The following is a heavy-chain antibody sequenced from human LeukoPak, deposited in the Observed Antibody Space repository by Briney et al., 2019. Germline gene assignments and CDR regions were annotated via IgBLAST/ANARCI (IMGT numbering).Heavy chain of an antibody. V-gene: IGHV3-66*01. Sequence: PGGSLRLSCAASGFTVTNNYMSWVRLAPGKGLEWVSVIYAGGTTSYADSVKGRFTISRDSSKNTLYLQMNSLRAEDTAVYYCAREGYASGTRYGMDVWGQGTTVTVSS. CDR1: GFTVTNNY. J-gene: IGHJ6*02. D-gene: IGHD3-10*01. CDR3: AREGYASGTRYGMDV. CDR2: IYAGGTT.